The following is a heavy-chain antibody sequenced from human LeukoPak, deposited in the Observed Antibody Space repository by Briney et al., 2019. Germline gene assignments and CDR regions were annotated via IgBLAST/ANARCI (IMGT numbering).Heavy chain of an antibody. CDR3: ARVYCSSTSCYEATVDY. V-gene: IGHV4-38-2*02. D-gene: IGHD2-2*01. Sequence: SETLSLTCTVSGYSISSGYYWGWIRQPPGKGLEWIGSIYHSGSTYYNPSLKCRVTISVDTSKNQFYLKLSSVTAADTAVYYCARVYCSSTSCYEATVDYWGQGTLVTVSS. CDR2: IYHSGST. J-gene: IGHJ4*02. CDR1: GYSISSGYY.